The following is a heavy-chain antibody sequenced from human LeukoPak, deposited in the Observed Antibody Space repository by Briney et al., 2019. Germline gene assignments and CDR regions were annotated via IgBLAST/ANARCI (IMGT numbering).Heavy chain of an antibody. V-gene: IGHV4-34*01. CDR1: GGSFSGYY. CDR3: ARGHISGWFDP. Sequence: PSETLSLACAVYGGSFSGYYWSWIRQPPGKGLEWIGEINHSGSTNYNPSRKSRVTISVDTSKNQFSLKLSSVTAADTAVYYCARGHISGWFDPWGQGTLVTVSS. J-gene: IGHJ5*02. CDR2: INHSGST. D-gene: IGHD2-21*01.